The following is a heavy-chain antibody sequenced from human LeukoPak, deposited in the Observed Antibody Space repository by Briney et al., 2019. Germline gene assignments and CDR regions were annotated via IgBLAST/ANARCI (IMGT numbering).Heavy chain of an antibody. CDR2: ISSDGSNK. J-gene: IGHJ4*02. CDR3: AKDTSMVIDY. Sequence: GGSLRLSCAASEFTLSSYGMHWVRQAPGKGLEWVAVISSDGSNKYYEDSVKGRFTISRDSSKNTLYLQMNSLRADDTAIYYCAKDTSMVIDYWGQGTLVTVSS. D-gene: IGHD5-18*01. CDR1: EFTLSSYG. V-gene: IGHV3-30*18.